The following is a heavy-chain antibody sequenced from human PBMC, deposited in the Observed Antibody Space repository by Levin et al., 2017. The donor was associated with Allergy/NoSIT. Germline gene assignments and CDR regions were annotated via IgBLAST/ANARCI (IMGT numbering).Heavy chain of an antibody. V-gene: IGHV3-23*01. CDR3: AKSGLPPHITMVRGVICYFDY. CDR1: GFTFSSYA. J-gene: IGHJ4*02. CDR2: ISGSGGST. Sequence: GESLKISCAASGFTFSSYAMSWVRQAPGKGLEWVSAISGSGGSTYYADSVKGRFTISRDNSKNTLYLQMNSLRAEDTAVYYCAKSGLPPHITMVRGVICYFDYWGQGTLVTVSS. D-gene: IGHD3-10*01.